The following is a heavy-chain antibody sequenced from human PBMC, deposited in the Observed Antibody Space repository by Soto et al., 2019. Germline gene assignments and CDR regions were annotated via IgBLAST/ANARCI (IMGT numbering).Heavy chain of an antibody. V-gene: IGHV4-59*08. D-gene: IGHD4-17*01. J-gene: IGHJ4*02. Sequence: PSENLSLTCTVSGGSISSYYWSWIRQPPGKGLEWIGYIYYSGSTNYYPSLKSRVTISVDTSKNQFSLKLSSVTAADTAVYYCARSSQSTVTPFDYWGQGTLVTVSS. CDR2: IYYSGST. CDR1: GGSISSYY. CDR3: ARSSQSTVTPFDY.